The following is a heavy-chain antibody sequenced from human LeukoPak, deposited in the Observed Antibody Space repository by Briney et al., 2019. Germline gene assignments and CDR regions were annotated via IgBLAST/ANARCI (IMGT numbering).Heavy chain of an antibody. J-gene: IGHJ4*02. CDR1: GGSISSYY. CDR3: ETLHDYGGY. V-gene: IGHV3-53*01. D-gene: IGHD5-24*01. Sequence: ETLSLTCTVSGGSISSYYWSWIRQPPGKGLEWVSVIYSGGSTYYADSVKGRFTISRDNSKNTLYLQMNSLRAEDTAVYYCETLHDYGGYWGQGTLVTVSS. CDR2: IYSGGST.